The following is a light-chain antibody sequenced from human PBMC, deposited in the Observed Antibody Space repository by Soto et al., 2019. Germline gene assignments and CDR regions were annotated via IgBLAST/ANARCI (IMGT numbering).Light chain of an antibody. Sequence: QSVLAQPASVSGSPGRAITISCSGTSSDVGAFNYVSWYQQHPGKAPKLMIYDVSNRPSGVSNRFSGSKSGNTASLTISGLRAEDEADYYCNSYTSNNTYVFGTGTKVTV. J-gene: IGLJ1*01. CDR3: NSYTSNNTYV. V-gene: IGLV2-14*03. CDR2: DVS. CDR1: SSDVGAFNY.